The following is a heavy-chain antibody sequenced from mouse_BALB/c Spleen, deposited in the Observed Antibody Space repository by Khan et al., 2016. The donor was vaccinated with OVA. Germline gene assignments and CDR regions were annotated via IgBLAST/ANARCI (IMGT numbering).Heavy chain of an antibody. CDR3: ARGAYYRYEGVDY. CDR1: GYTFSSYW. J-gene: IGHJ4*01. CDR2: ILPGSGST. D-gene: IGHD2-14*01. Sequence: QVQLQQSGAELMKPGASVKISCKATGYTFSSYWIEWVKQRPGHGLEWIGEILPGSGSTNYNEKFKGKATFTADTSSNTAYMQLSSLTSEDSAVYSCARGAYYRYEGVDYWGQGTSVTVSS. V-gene: IGHV1-9*01.